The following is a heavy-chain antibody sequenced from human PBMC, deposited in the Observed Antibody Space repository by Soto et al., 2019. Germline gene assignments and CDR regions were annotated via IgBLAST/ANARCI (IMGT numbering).Heavy chain of an antibody. V-gene: IGHV5-51*01. D-gene: IGHD6-19*01. CDR3: ARHEGIAVAGPRLEY. J-gene: IGHJ4*02. CDR2: IYPGDSDT. CDR1: GYSFTSYW. Sequence: GESLKISCKGSGYSFTSYWIGWVRQMPGKGLEWMGIIYPGDSDTRYSSSFQGQVTISADKSISTAYLQWSSLKASDTAMYYCARHEGIAVAGPRLEYWGQGTLVTVSS.